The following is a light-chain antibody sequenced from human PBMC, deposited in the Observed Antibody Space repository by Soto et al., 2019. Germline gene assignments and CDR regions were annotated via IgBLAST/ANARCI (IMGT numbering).Light chain of an antibody. CDR2: EVS. V-gene: IGLV2-14*01. CDR3: SSYTSIITLYV. CDR1: SSDVGGYNY. J-gene: IGLJ1*01. Sequence: QSALTQPASVSGSPGQSITISCTGTSSDVGGYNYVSWYQQHPGKAPKLMIYEVSNRPSGVSNRFSGSKSGNTASLTISGLQAEDEADYYCSSYTSIITLYVFGNGTKVTVL.